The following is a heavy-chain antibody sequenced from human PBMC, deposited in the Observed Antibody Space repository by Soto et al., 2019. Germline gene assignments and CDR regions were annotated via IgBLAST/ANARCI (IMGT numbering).Heavy chain of an antibody. V-gene: IGHV3-30*18. D-gene: IGHD4-17*01. CDR1: GFTFSVNA. Sequence: HPGGSLRLSCAASGFTFSVNAMHWVRQAPGKGMAWVALISDYGKKKNYVDSVKGRFTISRENSKNTLYLQMNSLGVEDTAVYYCAKDRYGAPPNHFDYWGRGTLVTVSS. CDR2: ISDYGKKK. J-gene: IGHJ4*02. CDR3: AKDRYGAPPNHFDY.